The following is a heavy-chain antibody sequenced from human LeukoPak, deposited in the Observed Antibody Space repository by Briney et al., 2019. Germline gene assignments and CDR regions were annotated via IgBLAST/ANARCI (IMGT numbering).Heavy chain of an antibody. V-gene: IGHV3-66*02. CDR2: LYSGGAT. Sequence: GGSLRLSCAASGFIVNTNYMSWVRQAPGNGPEWVSVLYSGGATYNSDSVKGRFTISRDNSKNMVYLQMNNLRPEDSAVYFCARGNERIVGAYDSFDLWGQGTMVTV. CDR3: ARGNERIVGAYDSFDL. CDR1: GFIVNTNY. J-gene: IGHJ3*01. D-gene: IGHD1-26*01.